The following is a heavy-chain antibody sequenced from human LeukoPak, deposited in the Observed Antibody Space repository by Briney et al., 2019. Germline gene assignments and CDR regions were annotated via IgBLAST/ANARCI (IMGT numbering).Heavy chain of an antibody. CDR2: IYYSGST. CDR3: AGEWGTYYYDSSGYAAAFDI. V-gene: IGHV4-39*01. CDR1: GGSISSSSYY. D-gene: IGHD3-22*01. J-gene: IGHJ3*02. Sequence: SETLSLTCTVSGGSISSSSYYWGWIRQPPGKGLEWIGSIYYSGSTYYNPSLKSRVTISVDTSKNQFSLKLSSVTAADTAVYYCAGEWGTYYYDSSGYAAAFDIWGQGTMVTASS.